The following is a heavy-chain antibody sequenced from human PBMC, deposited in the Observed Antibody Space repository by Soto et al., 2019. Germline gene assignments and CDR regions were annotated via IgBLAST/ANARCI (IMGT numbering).Heavy chain of an antibody. D-gene: IGHD2-15*01. Sequence: SETLSLTCAVSGGSISSGGYSWSWIRQPPGKGLEWIGYIYHSGSTYYNPSLKSRVTISVDRSKNQFSLKLSSVTAADTAVYYCARVTDCSGGSCYMVSPWGQGTLVTVSS. J-gene: IGHJ5*02. CDR2: IYHSGST. CDR1: GGSISSGGYS. V-gene: IGHV4-30-2*01. CDR3: ARVTDCSGGSCYMVSP.